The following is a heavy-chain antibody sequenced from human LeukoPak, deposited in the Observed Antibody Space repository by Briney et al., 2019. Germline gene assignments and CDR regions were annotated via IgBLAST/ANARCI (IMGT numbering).Heavy chain of an antibody. J-gene: IGHJ4*02. CDR1: GFTFSSYS. CDR3: AKGDHSGSYYVGYFDY. Sequence: GGSLRLSCAASGFTFSSYSMNWVRQAPGKGLEWVSSISSSSSHIYYADSVKGRFTISRDNSKNTLYLQINSLRAEDTAVYYCAKGDHSGSYYVGYFDYWGQGTLVTVSS. CDR2: ISSSSSHI. D-gene: IGHD1-26*01. V-gene: IGHV3-21*04.